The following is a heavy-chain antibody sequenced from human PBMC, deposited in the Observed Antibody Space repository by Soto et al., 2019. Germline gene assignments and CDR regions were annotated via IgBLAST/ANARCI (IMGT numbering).Heavy chain of an antibody. V-gene: IGHV1-69*02. Sequence: QVQLVQSGAEAKKHGSSVKVSSKASGGTFSSYTISWVRQAPGQGLEWMGRIIHILGIANYAQKFQGRVTITADKSTSTAYMELSSLRSEDTAVYYCARGTIAVSGETDAFDIWGQGTMVTVSS. D-gene: IGHD6-19*01. J-gene: IGHJ3*02. CDR2: IIHILGIA. CDR1: GGTFSSYT. CDR3: ARGTIAVSGETDAFDI.